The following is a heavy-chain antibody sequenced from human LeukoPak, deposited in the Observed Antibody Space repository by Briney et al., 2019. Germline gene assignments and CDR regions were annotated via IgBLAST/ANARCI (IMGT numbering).Heavy chain of an antibody. D-gene: IGHD5-18*01. CDR3: AREGRGYSYAFEY. CDR2: INSDGSST. J-gene: IGHJ4*02. Sequence: PGGPLRLSCAASGFTFSNYWMHWVRQAPGKGLVWVSRINSDGSSTTYADSVKGRFTISRDNGQNTLYLQMNSLRAGDTAVYYCAREGRGYSYAFEYWGQGTLVTVSS. V-gene: IGHV3-74*01. CDR1: GFTFSNYW.